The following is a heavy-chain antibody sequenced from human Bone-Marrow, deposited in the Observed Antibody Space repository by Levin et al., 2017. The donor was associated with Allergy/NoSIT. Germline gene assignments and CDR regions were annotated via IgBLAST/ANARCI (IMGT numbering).Heavy chain of an antibody. D-gene: IGHD6-19*01. CDR2: IFYSGST. V-gene: IGHV4-31*03. J-gene: IGHJ4*02. Sequence: SETLSLTCSVSGGSISSDNYYWNWIRQHPGKGLEWIGYIFYSGSTYYNPSLKSRVIISLDTSKNQFSLILNSLTAADTAVYYCARSVAVAGTVKFDYWGRGALVTVSS. CDR1: GGSISSDNYY. CDR3: ARSVAVAGTVKFDY.